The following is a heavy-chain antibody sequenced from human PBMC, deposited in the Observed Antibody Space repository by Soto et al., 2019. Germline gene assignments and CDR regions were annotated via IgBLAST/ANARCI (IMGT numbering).Heavy chain of an antibody. Sequence: SVKVSCKASGGTFSSYAISWVRQAPGQGLEWMGGIIPIFGTANYAQKFQGRVTITADESTSTAHMELSSLRSEDTAVYYCARDTKRYGGYLDAFDIWGQGTMVTVSS. V-gene: IGHV1-69*13. CDR2: IIPIFGTA. D-gene: IGHD5-12*01. CDR1: GGTFSSYA. CDR3: ARDTKRYGGYLDAFDI. J-gene: IGHJ3*02.